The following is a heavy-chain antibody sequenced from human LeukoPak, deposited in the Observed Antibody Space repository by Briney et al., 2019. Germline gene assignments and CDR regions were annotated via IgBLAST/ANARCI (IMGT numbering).Heavy chain of an antibody. CDR1: GYIFSHYC. CDR2: IYPDDSDT. Sequence: GESLKISSKGSGYIFSHYCIVWVRQMPGKGLEWMGIIYPDDSDTRYSPSFQGQVTFSADKSITTAYLQWSSLEASDTAMYYCARRTTSDVFDIWGQGTIVTVSS. CDR3: ARRTTSDVFDI. D-gene: IGHD4-17*01. V-gene: IGHV5-51*01. J-gene: IGHJ3*02.